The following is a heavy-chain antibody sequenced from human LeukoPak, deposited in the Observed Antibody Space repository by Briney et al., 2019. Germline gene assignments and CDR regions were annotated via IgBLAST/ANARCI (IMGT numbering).Heavy chain of an antibody. Sequence: PGGSLRLSCAASGFTVSSNYMSWVRQAPGKGLEWVSVIYSGGSTYYADSVKGRFTISRDNSKNTLYLQMNSLRAEDTAVYYCARGRAWSTAGAYFDYWGQGTLVTVSS. CDR1: GFTVSSNY. CDR2: IYSGGST. D-gene: IGHD6-19*01. CDR3: ARGRAWSTAGAYFDY. J-gene: IGHJ4*02. V-gene: IGHV3-66*01.